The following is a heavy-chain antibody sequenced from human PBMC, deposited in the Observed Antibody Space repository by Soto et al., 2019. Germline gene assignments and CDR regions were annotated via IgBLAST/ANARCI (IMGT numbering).Heavy chain of an antibody. Sequence: EVQLLESGGGLVQPGGSLRLSCTASGFTFSTYAMSRVRQAPGKGLEWVSAISGSGGSTYYADSVKGRFTISRDNSKNTMFLQMNSLRAEDTAVYYCAKALVPAAPYWGQGTLVSVSS. CDR3: AKALVPAAPY. CDR1: GFTFSTYA. V-gene: IGHV3-23*01. CDR2: ISGSGGST. J-gene: IGHJ4*02. D-gene: IGHD2-2*01.